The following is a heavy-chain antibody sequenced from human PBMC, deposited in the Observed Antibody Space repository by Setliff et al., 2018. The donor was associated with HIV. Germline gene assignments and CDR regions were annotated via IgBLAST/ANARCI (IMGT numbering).Heavy chain of an antibody. CDR2: IRSEDAGGTT. V-gene: IGHV3-15*01. D-gene: IGHD3-22*01. CDR3: TTVGIVVVIGPDAFDI. Sequence: GSLRLSCTASGFTFKDAWMGWVRQVPGKGLQYIGQIRSEDAGGTTDYAAPARGRFTISRDDSENTVYLQMNSLKTEDTAVYHCTTVGIVVVIGPDAFDIWGQGTMVTVSS. J-gene: IGHJ3*02. CDR1: GFTFKDAW.